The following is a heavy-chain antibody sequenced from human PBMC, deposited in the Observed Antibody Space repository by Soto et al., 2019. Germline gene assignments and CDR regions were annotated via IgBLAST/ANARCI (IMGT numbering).Heavy chain of an antibody. CDR1: GYTFTSYH. V-gene: IGHV1-18*01. CDR2: ISAYNTNT. Sequence: QVQLVQSGAEVKKPGASVKVSCKTSGYTFTSYHISWVRQAPGQGLEWMGWISAYNTNTNYAQKFQGRVTVTTDTLTSTAYMELRSLRSDDTAVYYCSRDTPPTDYWGQGTLVTVSS. J-gene: IGHJ4*02. CDR3: SRDTPPTDY.